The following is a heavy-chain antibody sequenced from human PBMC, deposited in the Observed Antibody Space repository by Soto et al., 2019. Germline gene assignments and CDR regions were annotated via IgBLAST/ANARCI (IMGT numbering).Heavy chain of an antibody. Sequence: QVQLQESGPGLVKPSQTLSLTCIVSGDSITSGNYYWSWIRQHPGKGLEWIGYIHHSGNTYYLPFLNSLLSLSSDTSKNQFSLQLSSVTAADTALYYCARPNYDIFTGLSGFDIWGQGTMVTVSS. CDR2: IHHSGNT. D-gene: IGHD3-9*01. CDR1: GDSITSGNYY. J-gene: IGHJ3*02. CDR3: ARPNYDIFTGLSGFDI. V-gene: IGHV4-31*01.